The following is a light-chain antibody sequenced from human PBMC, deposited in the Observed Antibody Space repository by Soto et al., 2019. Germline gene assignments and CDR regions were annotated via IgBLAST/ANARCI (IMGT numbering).Light chain of an antibody. Sequence: DIQMTQSPSSLSASVGDRVTITCQASQDISNYLNWYQQKPGKAPKLLIYDASNLETGVPSRFSGSGSGTEFTLTISSLQPEDFATYYCQQLHVYPSTFGGGTKVE. J-gene: IGKJ4*01. V-gene: IGKV1-33*01. CDR3: QQLHVYPST. CDR2: DAS. CDR1: QDISNY.